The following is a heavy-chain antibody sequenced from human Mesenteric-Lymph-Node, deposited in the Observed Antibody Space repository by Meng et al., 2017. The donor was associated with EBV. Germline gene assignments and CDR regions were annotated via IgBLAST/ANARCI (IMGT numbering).Heavy chain of an antibody. CDR2: IYHSGST. D-gene: IGHD5-12*01. J-gene: IGHJ4*02. V-gene: IGHV4-4*02. CDR1: GGSISSTNW. Sequence: QVQLQESGPGLVKPSGTLSLTCAVSGGSISSTNWWSWVLQPPGKGLEWIGEIYHSGSTNYNPSLKSRVTISVDKSMNQFSLKLSSVTAADTAVYYCARLVATTYFDYWGQGTLVTVSS. CDR3: ARLVATTYFDY.